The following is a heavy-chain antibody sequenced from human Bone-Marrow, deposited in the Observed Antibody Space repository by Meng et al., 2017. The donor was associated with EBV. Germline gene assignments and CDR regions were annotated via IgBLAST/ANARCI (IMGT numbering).Heavy chain of an antibody. CDR2: IKSKTNGGTT. D-gene: IGHD3-3*01. CDR3: ATADYDFWSGQDC. Sequence: VQLVESGGNLVKPGGSLRLSCAASGFTFSNAWMSWVRQAPGKGLEWVGRIKSKTNGGTTDYAAPVKGRFTISRDDSKKTVYLQMNSLKTEDTAVYYCATADYDFWSGQDCWGQGTLVTVSS. J-gene: IGHJ4*02. CDR1: GFTFSNAW. V-gene: IGHV3-15*01.